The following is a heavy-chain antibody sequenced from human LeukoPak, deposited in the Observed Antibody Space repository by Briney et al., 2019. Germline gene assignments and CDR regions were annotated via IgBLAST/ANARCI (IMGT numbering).Heavy chain of an antibody. V-gene: IGHV4-59*01. CDR1: GDSISSYF. J-gene: IGHJ4*02. D-gene: IGHD6-19*01. Sequence: SETLSLTCSVSGDSISSYFWAWIRQPPGKGLEWIGYVCYNGTTNYNPSLRNRVAISIDTSKNQFSLKLNSATAADTAVYYCARGVTRAVAGFDYWGQGTLVTVSS. CDR2: VCYNGTT. CDR3: ARGVTRAVAGFDY.